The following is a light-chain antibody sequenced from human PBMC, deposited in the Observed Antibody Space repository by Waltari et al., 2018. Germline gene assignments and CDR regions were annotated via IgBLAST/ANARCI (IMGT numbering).Light chain of an antibody. Sequence: EIVLTQSPGTLSLSPGERATLSCMASQSISRYLAWYQQKPGQAPRLLIYAASSRATGIPDRFSGSGSGTDFSLTISRLETEDFAVYYCQNHERLPAMFGQGTKVEIK. CDR1: QSISRY. CDR2: AAS. V-gene: IGKV3-20*01. J-gene: IGKJ1*01. CDR3: QNHERLPAM.